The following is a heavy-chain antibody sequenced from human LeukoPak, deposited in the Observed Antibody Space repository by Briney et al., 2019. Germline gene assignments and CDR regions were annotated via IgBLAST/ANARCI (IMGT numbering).Heavy chain of an antibody. D-gene: IGHD4-17*01. CDR1: GFTFSRYW. Sequence: PGGSLRLSCAASGFTFSRYWMSWVRQAPGKGLEWVSVIYSGGNTYYADSVKGRFTISRDNSKNSLFLQMNSLRAEDTALYYCVYGDFVRTVNYFDYWGQGTLVTVSS. CDR2: IYSGGNT. J-gene: IGHJ4*02. V-gene: IGHV3-66*01. CDR3: VYGDFVRTVNYFDY.